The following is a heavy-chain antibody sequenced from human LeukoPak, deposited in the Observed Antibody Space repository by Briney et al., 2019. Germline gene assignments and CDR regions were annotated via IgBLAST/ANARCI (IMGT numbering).Heavy chain of an antibody. J-gene: IGHJ4*02. Sequence: TGGSLRLSCAASGFTFSSYAMSWVRQAPGKGLEWVSAISGSGGTTYYADSVKGRFTISRDNSKNTLYLQMNSLRAEDTAVYYCARDLGSGWNFDYWGQGTLVTVSS. CDR2: ISGSGGTT. D-gene: IGHD6-19*01. CDR1: GFTFSSYA. V-gene: IGHV3-23*01. CDR3: ARDLGSGWNFDY.